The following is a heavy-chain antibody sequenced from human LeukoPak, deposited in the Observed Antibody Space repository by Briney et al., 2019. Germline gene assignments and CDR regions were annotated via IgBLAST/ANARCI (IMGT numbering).Heavy chain of an antibody. CDR1: GGSISSSSYY. CDR2: IYYSGST. V-gene: IGHV4-39*01. D-gene: IGHD6-19*01. CDR3: AMPASSGWYEPE. J-gene: IGHJ4*02. Sequence: SETLSLTCTVSGGSISSSSYYWGWIRQPPGKGLEWIGSIYYSGSTYYNPSLKSRVTISVDTSKNQFSLKLSSGTAADTAVYYCAMPASSGWYEPEWGQGTLVTVSS.